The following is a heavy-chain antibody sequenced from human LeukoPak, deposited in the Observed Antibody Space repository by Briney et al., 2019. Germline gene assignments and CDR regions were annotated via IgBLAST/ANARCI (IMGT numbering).Heavy chain of an antibody. J-gene: IGHJ6*03. V-gene: IGHV1-18*01. CDR2: ISAYNGNT. CDR1: GYTFTSYG. Sequence: ASVKVSCKASGYTFTSYGISWVRQAPGQGLEWMGWISAYNGNTNYAQKLQGRVTMTTDTSTSTAYMELRSLRSDDTAVYYCARLPTYCRSTSCTYYYYMDVWGKGTTVTVSS. CDR3: ARLPTYCRSTSCTYYYYMDV. D-gene: IGHD2-2*01.